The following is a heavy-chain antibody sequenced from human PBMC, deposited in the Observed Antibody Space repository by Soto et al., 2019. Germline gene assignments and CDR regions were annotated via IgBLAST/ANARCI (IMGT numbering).Heavy chain of an antibody. CDR1: GGTFSSYA. Sequence: EASVKVSCKASGGTFSSYAISWVRQAPGQGLEWMGGIIPIFGTANYAQKFQGRVTITADESTSTAYMELSSLRSEDTAVYYCARNGVCSSTSCYAGVYYYYGMDVWGQGTTVTVSS. D-gene: IGHD2-2*01. J-gene: IGHJ6*02. CDR3: ARNGVCSSTSCYAGVYYYYGMDV. V-gene: IGHV1-69*13. CDR2: IIPIFGTA.